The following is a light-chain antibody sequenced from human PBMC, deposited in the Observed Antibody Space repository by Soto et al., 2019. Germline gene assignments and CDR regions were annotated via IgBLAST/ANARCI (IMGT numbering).Light chain of an antibody. CDR3: SSYTSSSTLYV. J-gene: IGLJ1*01. V-gene: IGLV2-14*01. CDR2: DVS. Sequence: QSALTQPASVSGSPGXSITISCTGTSSDVGGYNYVSWYQQRPGKAPKLMIYDVSNRPSGVSNRFSGSKSGNTASLTISGLQAEDEADYYCSSYTSSSTLYVFGTGTKLTVL. CDR1: SSDVGGYNY.